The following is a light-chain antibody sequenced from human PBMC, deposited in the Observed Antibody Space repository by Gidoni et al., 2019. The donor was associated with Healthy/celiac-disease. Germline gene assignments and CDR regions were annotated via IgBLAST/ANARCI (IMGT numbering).Light chain of an antibody. J-gene: IGLJ3*02. CDR1: TGAVTSGHF. CDR3: LLSYSGARV. V-gene: IGLV7-46*01. CDR2: DTS. Sequence: QAVATQEASLTVTPGGTVTLTCGSSTGAVTSGHFPYWVQQKPGHAPSTLISDTSNIHSWTPALFSGSLLGGKAALTLSGAQPEDEAEYYCLLSYSGARVFGGGTKLTVL.